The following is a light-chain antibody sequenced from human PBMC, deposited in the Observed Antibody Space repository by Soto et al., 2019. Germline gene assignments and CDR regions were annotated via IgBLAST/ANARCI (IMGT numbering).Light chain of an antibody. V-gene: IGKV1-5*03. Sequence: DIQMTQSPSTLSASVGARVSITCRASQSISNWLAWYQQKPGKAPKLLIYKASSLESGVPSRFSGSGSGTEFTLTISSLQPDDFATYYCQQYNSYTFGQGTKVDIK. CDR2: KAS. J-gene: IGKJ1*01. CDR1: QSISNW. CDR3: QQYNSYT.